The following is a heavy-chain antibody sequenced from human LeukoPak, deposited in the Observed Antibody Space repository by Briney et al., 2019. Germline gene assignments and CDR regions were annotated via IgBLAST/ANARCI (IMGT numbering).Heavy chain of an antibody. V-gene: IGHV3-48*02. CDR2: ISSGSSSI. Sequence: GGSLRLSCAVSGFTFSSCSMNWVRQAPGKGLEWVSYISSGSSSIYYADSVKGRFTISRDNAENSLYLQINSLRDEDTAVYYCARGRATGRSGGDYWGQGTLVTVSS. CDR3: ARGRATGRSGGDY. D-gene: IGHD3-9*01. CDR1: GFTFSSCS. J-gene: IGHJ4*02.